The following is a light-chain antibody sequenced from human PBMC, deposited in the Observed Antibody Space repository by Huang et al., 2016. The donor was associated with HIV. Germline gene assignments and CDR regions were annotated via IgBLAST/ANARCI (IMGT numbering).Light chain of an antibody. CDR1: QGISSD. V-gene: IGKV3-15*01. CDR2: GAS. CDR3: QQYTTWPPIT. Sequence: EIVMTQSPATLSLSPGERATLSCRASQGISSDLAWYQQKPGPAPRLLIYGASTRATGIPARFSGSGSGTEFTLTISSLQSEDFALYYCQQYTTWPPITFGQGTRLEIK. J-gene: IGKJ5*01.